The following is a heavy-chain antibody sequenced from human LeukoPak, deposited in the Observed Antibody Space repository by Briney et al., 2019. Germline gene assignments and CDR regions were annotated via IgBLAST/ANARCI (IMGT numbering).Heavy chain of an antibody. CDR2: INPNSGGT. CDR1: GYTFTGYY. Sequence: ASVKVSCKASGYTFTGYYMHWVLQAPGQGLEWMGRINPNSGGTNYAQKFQGRVTMTRDTSISTAYMELSRLRSDDTAVYYCARDMRPNDSSSYWGQGTLVTVSS. J-gene: IGHJ4*02. D-gene: IGHD3-22*01. CDR3: ARDMRPNDSSSY. V-gene: IGHV1-2*06.